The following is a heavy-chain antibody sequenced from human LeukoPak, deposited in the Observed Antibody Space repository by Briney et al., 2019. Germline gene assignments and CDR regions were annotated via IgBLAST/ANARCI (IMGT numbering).Heavy chain of an antibody. CDR3: AKVGPTVVTPLDY. CDR2: ISGSGVST. V-gene: IGHV3-23*01. CDR1: GFTFNSYA. D-gene: IGHD4-23*01. J-gene: IGHJ4*02. Sequence: GGSLRLSCAASGFTFNSYAMSWVRQAPGKGLEWVSAISGSGVSTYYADSVKGRFTISRDNSKNTLFLQMNSLRAEDTAVYYCAKVGPTVVTPLDYWGQGTLVTVSS.